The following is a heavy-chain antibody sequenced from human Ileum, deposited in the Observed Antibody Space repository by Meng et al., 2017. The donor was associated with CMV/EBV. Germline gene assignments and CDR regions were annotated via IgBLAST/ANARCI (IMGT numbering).Heavy chain of an antibody. CDR3: ARWGDEGATFGFDY. Sequence: GESLKISCAAAGFIFSNYWMSWARQAPGKGLEWVATIKQDGSEKYYVDSVRGRFTISRDNAKNSLYLQMNSLRAEDTAVYYCARWGDEGATFGFDYWGQGTLVTVSS. CDR1: GFIFSNYW. V-gene: IGHV3-7*01. D-gene: IGHD1-26*01. J-gene: IGHJ4*02. CDR2: IKQDGSEK.